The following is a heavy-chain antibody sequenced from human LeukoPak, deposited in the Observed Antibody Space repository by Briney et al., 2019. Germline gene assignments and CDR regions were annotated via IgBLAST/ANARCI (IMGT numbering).Heavy chain of an antibody. CDR3: AAFSEDY. CDR1: GDTFTSYY. V-gene: IGHV1-46*01. J-gene: IGHJ4*02. CDR2: INPSGGST. Sequence: AASVRVSCKTSGDTFTSYYMHWVRQAPGQGLEWMGIINPSGGSTSYAQRFQGRVTMTRDMSTSTVYMELSSLRSEDTAVYYCAAFSEDYWGQGTLVTVSS.